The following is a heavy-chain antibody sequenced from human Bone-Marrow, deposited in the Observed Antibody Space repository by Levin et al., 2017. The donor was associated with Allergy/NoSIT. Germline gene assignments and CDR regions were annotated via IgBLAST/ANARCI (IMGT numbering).Heavy chain of an antibody. J-gene: IGHJ6*03. V-gene: IGHV1-69*01. CDR2: IIPILGTT. CDR3: ARGVYYYYYMDG. CDR1: GGTFNTNV. Sequence: KISCQTSGGTFNTNVFSWVRQAPGHGLEWMGGIIPILGTTYHAQKFQGRVTITADDSTSTVYMELSSLRSEDTAVYYCARGVYYYYYMDGWGKGTTVTVSS.